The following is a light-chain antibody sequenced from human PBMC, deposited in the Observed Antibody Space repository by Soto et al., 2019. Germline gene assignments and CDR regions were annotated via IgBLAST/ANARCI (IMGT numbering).Light chain of an antibody. CDR2: TNN. J-gene: IGLJ1*01. Sequence: QSVLTQPPSASGTPGQRVTISCSGSSSNIGSNAVNWYQQFPGTAPKLLIYTNNRRPSGVPDRFSGSKSGTSASLAISGLQSEDEADYYCAAWDDSLNAYVFGTGTKVTVL. CDR3: AAWDDSLNAYV. V-gene: IGLV1-44*01. CDR1: SSNIGSNA.